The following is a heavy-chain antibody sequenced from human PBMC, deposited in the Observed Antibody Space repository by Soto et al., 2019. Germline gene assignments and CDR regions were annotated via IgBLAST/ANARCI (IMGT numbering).Heavy chain of an antibody. CDR3: ARTIVVVPAAMIHPRDNDAFDI. V-gene: IGHV4-34*01. Sequence: QVQLQQWGAGLLKPSETLSLTCAVYGGSFSGYYWSWIRQPPGKGLEWIGEINHSGSTNYNPYLKSRLTISVDTSKTQFSLKLSSVTAADTAVYYCARTIVVVPAAMIHPRDNDAFDIWGQGTMVTVSS. J-gene: IGHJ3*02. CDR1: GGSFSGYY. D-gene: IGHD2-2*01. CDR2: INHSGST.